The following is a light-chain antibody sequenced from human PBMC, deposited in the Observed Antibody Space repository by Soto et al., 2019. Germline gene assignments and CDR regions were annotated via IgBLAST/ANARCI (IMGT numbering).Light chain of an antibody. CDR1: SSDVGGYNF. CDR3: CSDSGSSTIEV. Sequence: QSALTQPASVSGSPGKSITISCTGTSSDVGGYNFVSWYQQHPGKAPRLMIFDVDNRPSGVSTRFSGSKSGNTVSLTISGLQAEDEGDYYCCSDSGSSTIEVFGGGTTLTVL. V-gene: IGLV2-14*03. J-gene: IGLJ2*01. CDR2: DVD.